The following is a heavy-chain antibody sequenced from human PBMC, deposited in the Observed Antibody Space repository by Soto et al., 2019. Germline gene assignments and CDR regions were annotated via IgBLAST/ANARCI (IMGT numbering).Heavy chain of an antibody. D-gene: IGHD3-3*01. CDR1: GYTFTSYG. Sequence: ASVKVSCKASGYTFTSYGISWVRQAPGQGLERMGWISAYNGNTNYAQKLQGRVTMTTDTSTSTAYMELRSLRSDDTAVYYCARDPGIYDFWSGYSNYYYYYYMDVWGKGTTVTVS. J-gene: IGHJ6*03. CDR2: ISAYNGNT. V-gene: IGHV1-18*01. CDR3: ARDPGIYDFWSGYSNYYYYYYMDV.